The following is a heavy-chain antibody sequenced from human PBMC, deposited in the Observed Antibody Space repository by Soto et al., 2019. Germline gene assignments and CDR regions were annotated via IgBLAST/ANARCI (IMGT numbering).Heavy chain of an antibody. CDR1: GFTFSSYA. D-gene: IGHD3-3*01. V-gene: IGHV3-23*01. J-gene: IGHJ6*02. CDR2: ISGSGGST. CDR3: AKRRPQDPYHDFWSGGTYYYGMDV. Sequence: GSLRLSCAASGFTFSSYAMSWVRQAPGKGLEWVSAISGSGGSTYYADSVKGRFTISRDNSKNTLYLQMNSLRAEDTAVYYCAKRRPQDPYHDFWSGGTYYYGMDVWDQGTRVTVSS.